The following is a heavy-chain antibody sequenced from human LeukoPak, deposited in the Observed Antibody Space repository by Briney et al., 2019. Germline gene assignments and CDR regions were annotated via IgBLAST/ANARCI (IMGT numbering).Heavy chain of an antibody. CDR2: IKEDGSEK. Sequence: GGSLRLSCAASGLTFSRDCMNWVRQAPGKGLEWGSSIKEDGSEKDHVGSVKGRFTISRDNAKNSLYLQMNSVRAEDTAVYYCARGLGFGEFLQYGMDVWGQGTTVTVSS. V-gene: IGHV3-7*01. CDR1: GLTFSRDC. J-gene: IGHJ6*02. D-gene: IGHD3-10*01. CDR3: ARGLGFGEFLQYGMDV.